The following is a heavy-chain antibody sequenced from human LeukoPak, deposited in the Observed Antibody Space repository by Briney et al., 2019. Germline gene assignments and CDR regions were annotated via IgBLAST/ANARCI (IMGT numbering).Heavy chain of an antibody. J-gene: IGHJ4*02. CDR1: GGSISSYY. Sequence: SETLSLTCTVSGGSISSYYWSWIRQPPGMGLEWIGYIYYSGSTNYNPSLKSRVTISVDTSKNQFSLKLSSVTAADTAVYYCARVGAAVAGDFDYWGQGTLVTVSS. V-gene: IGHV4-59*01. CDR3: ARVGAAVAGDFDY. CDR2: IYYSGST. D-gene: IGHD6-19*01.